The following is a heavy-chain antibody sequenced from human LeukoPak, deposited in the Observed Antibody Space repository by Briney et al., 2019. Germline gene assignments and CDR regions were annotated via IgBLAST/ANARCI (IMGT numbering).Heavy chain of an antibody. CDR3: ARCYYDSSGYYCAAFDI. Sequence: ASVKVSCKASGYTFTSYGISWVRQAPGQGLEWMGWISAYNGNTNYAQKLQGRVTMTTDTSASTAYMELSSLRSEDMAVYYCARCYYDSSGYYCAAFDIWGQGTMVTVSS. V-gene: IGHV1-18*03. CDR1: GYTFTSYG. J-gene: IGHJ3*02. CDR2: ISAYNGNT. D-gene: IGHD3-22*01.